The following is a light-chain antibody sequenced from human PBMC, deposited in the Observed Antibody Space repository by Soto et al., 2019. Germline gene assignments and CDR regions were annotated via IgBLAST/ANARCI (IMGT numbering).Light chain of an antibody. V-gene: IGKV3-20*01. CDR2: GAS. CDR1: QSVSNY. J-gene: IGKJ4*01. CDR3: QQYGSSPLT. Sequence: EIVLTQSPGTLSLSPGERATLSCRASQSVSNYLAWYQHKPAQAPRLLIYGASTRATGIPDRFSGSGSGTDFTLTISRLEPEDFAVYFCQQYGSSPLTFGGGTKGEIK.